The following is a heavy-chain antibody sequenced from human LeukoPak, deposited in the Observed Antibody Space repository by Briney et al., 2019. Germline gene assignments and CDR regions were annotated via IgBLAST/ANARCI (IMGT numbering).Heavy chain of an antibody. J-gene: IGHJ6*02. CDR2: ISSSSSYT. D-gene: IGHD6-6*01. CDR1: GFTFSDYY. CDR3: ARDLRYSSSSQTSYGMDV. Sequence: PGGSLRLSCAASGFTFSDYYMSWIRQAPGKGLEWVSYISSSSSYTNYADSVKGRFTISRDNAKNSLYLQMNSLRAGDTAVYYCARDLRYSSSSQTSYGMDVWGQGTTVTVSS. V-gene: IGHV3-11*06.